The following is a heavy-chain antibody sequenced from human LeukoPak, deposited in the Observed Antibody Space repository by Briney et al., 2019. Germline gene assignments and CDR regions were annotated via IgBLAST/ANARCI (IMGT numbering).Heavy chain of an antibody. J-gene: IGHJ4*02. Sequence: ASVKVSCKASGYTFTSYYMHWVRQAPGQGLEWMGIMNPSGGSTTYAQKFQGRITMTSDTSTSTVYMDLSSLRSEDTAVYYCARDRRIAVAGTPPDYWDQGTLVTVSS. CDR3: ARDRRIAVAGTPPDY. CDR2: MNPSGGST. V-gene: IGHV1-46*01. CDR1: GYTFTSYY. D-gene: IGHD6-19*01.